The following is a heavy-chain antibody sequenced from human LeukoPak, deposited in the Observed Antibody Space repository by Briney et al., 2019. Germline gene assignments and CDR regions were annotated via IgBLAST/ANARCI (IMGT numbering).Heavy chain of an antibody. CDR2: ISSSSSYI. J-gene: IGHJ4*02. CDR3: ANDFWSGYHFDY. Sequence: KTGGSLRLSCAASGFTFSKAWMSWVRQAPGKGLEWVSSISSSSSYIYYADSVKGRFTISRDNAKNSLYLQMNSLRAEDTAVYYCANDFWSGYHFDYWGQGTLVTVSS. V-gene: IGHV3-21*01. D-gene: IGHD3-3*01. CDR1: GFTFSKAW.